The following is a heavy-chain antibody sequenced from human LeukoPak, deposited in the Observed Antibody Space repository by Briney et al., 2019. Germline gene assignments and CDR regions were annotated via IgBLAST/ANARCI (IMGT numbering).Heavy chain of an antibody. D-gene: IGHD3-16*02. CDR1: GGTFSGYY. J-gene: IGHJ4*02. CDR3: ARSRAFGGVIVLYFDY. CDR2: IYTSGST. Sequence: PSETLSLTCAVYGGTFSGYYWSWIRQHPGKGLEWIGRIYTSGSTNYNPSLKSRVTMSVDTSKNQFSLKLSSVTAADTAVYYCARSRAFGGVIVLYFDYWGQGTLVTVSS. V-gene: IGHV4-59*10.